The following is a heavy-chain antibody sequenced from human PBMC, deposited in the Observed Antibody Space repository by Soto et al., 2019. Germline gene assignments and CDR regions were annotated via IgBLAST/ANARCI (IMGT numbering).Heavy chain of an antibody. CDR2: TYYRSKWYN. V-gene: IGHV6-1*01. CDR3: ARDLIDSSSWYQGGGDAFDI. D-gene: IGHD6-13*01. CDR1: GDSVSSNSAA. J-gene: IGHJ3*02. Sequence: QSQTLSLTCAISGDSVSSNSAAWNWIRQSPSRGLEWLGRTYYRSKWYNDYAVSVKSRITINPDTSKNQFSLQLNSVTPEDTAVYYCARDLIDSSSWYQGGGDAFDIWGQGTMVTVSS.